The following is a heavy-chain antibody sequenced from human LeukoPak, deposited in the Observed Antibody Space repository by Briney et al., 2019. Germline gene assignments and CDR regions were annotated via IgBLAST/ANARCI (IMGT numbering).Heavy chain of an antibody. Sequence: SETLSLTCTVSGGSISSAQWNRIRQPPGKGLEWIGCIYYSGSTYYNPSLKSRVTISVDMSKSQFSLRLTSVTAADTAVYYCARKNDFTVWGQGTLVTVSS. CDR2: IYYSGST. D-gene: IGHD2-21*02. V-gene: IGHV4-59*01. CDR1: GGSISSAQ. CDR3: ARKNDFTV. J-gene: IGHJ3*01.